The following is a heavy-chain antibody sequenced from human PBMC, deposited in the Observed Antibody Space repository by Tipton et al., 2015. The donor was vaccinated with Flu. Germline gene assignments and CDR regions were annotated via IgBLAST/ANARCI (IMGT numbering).Heavy chain of an antibody. D-gene: IGHD3-22*01. J-gene: IGHJ3*02. Sequence: TLSLTCTVSGASIRSYYWSWIRQPAGKGLEWIGRIYTSGSTNYNPSLKSRVTMSVDTSKNQFSLKLSSVTAADTAVYYCARDGFITMIVVVTPGAFDIWGQGTMVTVSS. CDR1: GASIRSYY. V-gene: IGHV4-4*07. CDR3: ARDGFITMIVVVTPGAFDI. CDR2: IYTSGST.